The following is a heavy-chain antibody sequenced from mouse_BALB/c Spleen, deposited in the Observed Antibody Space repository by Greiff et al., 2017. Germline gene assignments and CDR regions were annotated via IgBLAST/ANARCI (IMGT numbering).Heavy chain of an antibody. CDR1: GFNIKDYY. CDR2: IDPENGNT. Sequence: EVQLQESGAELVRPGALVKLSCKASGFNIKDYYMHWVKQRPEQGLEWIGWIDPENGNTIYDPKFQGKASITADTSSNTAYLQLSSLTSEDTAVYYCASYYYGSSRFAYWGQGTLVTVSA. V-gene: IGHV14-1*02. CDR3: ASYYYGSSRFAY. D-gene: IGHD1-1*01. J-gene: IGHJ3*01.